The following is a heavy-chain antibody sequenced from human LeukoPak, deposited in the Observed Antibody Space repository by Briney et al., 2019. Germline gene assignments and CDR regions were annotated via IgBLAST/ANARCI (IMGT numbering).Heavy chain of an antibody. CDR1: GYSISSGYY. Sequence: SETLSLTCAVSGYSISSGYYWGWIRQPPGKGLEWIESIYHSGSTYYNPSLKSRVTISVDTSKNQFSLKMSSVTAADTAVYYCARTTPDILTGYYRYNWFDPWGQGTLVTVSS. D-gene: IGHD3-9*01. CDR3: ARTTPDILTGYYRYNWFDP. V-gene: IGHV4-38-2*01. CDR2: IYHSGST. J-gene: IGHJ5*02.